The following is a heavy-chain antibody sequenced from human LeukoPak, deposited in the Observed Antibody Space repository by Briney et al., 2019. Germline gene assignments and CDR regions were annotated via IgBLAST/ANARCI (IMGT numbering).Heavy chain of an antibody. D-gene: IGHD3-10*01. CDR1: GYTFTGYY. Sequence: GASVKVSCKASGYTFTGYYMHWVRQAPAPGLEWMGLINPNSGGTNYAQKFQGRVTMTRDTSISTAYMELSRLRSDDTAVYYCARGIPRSGSYYRFDWFDPWGQGTLVTVSS. V-gene: IGHV1-2*02. CDR2: INPNSGGT. CDR3: ARGIPRSGSYYRFDWFDP. J-gene: IGHJ5*02.